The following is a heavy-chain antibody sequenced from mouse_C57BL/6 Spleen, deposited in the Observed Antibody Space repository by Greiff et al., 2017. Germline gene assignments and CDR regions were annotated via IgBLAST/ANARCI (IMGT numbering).Heavy chain of an antibody. CDR1: GFTFSSYA. J-gene: IGHJ2*01. V-gene: IGHV5-4*01. Sequence: EVHLVESGGGLVKPGGSLKLSCAASGFTFSSYAMSWVRQTPEKRLEWVATISDGGSYTYYPDNVKGRFTISRDNAKNNLYLQMSHLKAEDTAMYYCARGTTVVAPFDYWGQGTTRTVSS. CDR2: ISDGGSYT. CDR3: ARGTTVVAPFDY. D-gene: IGHD1-1*01.